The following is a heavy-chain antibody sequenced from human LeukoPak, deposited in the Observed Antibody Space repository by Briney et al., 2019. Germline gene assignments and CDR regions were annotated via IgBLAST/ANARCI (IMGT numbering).Heavy chain of an antibody. D-gene: IGHD1-7*01. CDR1: GFTFSGSA. CDR3: SKFGTTWFPTF. J-gene: IGHJ4*02. CDR2: ISADGATT. V-gene: IGHV3-23*01. Sequence: QPGGSLRLSCSASGFTFSGSAMTWVRQAPGKGLEWVSSISADGATTYYADSVKGRFTISKDKAKNRLYLQMNSLRVEDTAVYYCSKFGTTWFPTFWDPGTPVIVSA.